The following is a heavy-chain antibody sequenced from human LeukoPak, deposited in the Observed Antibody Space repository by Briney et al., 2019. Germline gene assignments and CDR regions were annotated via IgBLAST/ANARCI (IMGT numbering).Heavy chain of an antibody. V-gene: IGHV3-23*01. CDR1: GFTFSNYA. J-gene: IGHJ4*02. Sequence: GGSLRLSCAVSGFTFSNYAMSWARQAPGKGLEWVSAITGSGDSTYYADSVKGRFTISRDSSKNTLYLQMNSLRAEDTAVYYCAKTAEWELTYYFDYWGQGTLVTVSS. CDR2: ITGSGDST. CDR3: AKTAEWELTYYFDY. D-gene: IGHD1-26*01.